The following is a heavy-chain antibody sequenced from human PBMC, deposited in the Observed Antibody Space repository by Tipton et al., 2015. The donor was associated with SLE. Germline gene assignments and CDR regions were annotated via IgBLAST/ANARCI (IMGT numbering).Heavy chain of an antibody. V-gene: IGHV4-34*01. Sequence: TLSLTCTVYGGSFSGYYWSWIRQPPGKGLEWIGEIYHSGSTNYNPSLKSRVTISVDKSKNQFSLKLSSVTAADTAVFYCARGRGAFDIWGQGTMVTVSS. CDR3: ARGRGAFDI. J-gene: IGHJ3*02. CDR1: GGSFSGYY. CDR2: IYHSGST.